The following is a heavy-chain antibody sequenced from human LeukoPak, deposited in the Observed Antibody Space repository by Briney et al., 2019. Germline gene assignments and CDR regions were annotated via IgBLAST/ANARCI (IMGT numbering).Heavy chain of an antibody. J-gene: IGHJ6*03. CDR1: GYSISSGYY. CDR2: IYHSGST. D-gene: IGHD3-3*01. V-gene: IGHV4-38-2*01. Sequence: PSETLSLTCAVSGYSISSGYYWGWLRQPPGKGLEWIGSIYHSGSTYYNPSLKSRVTISVDTSKNQFSLKLSSVTAADTAVYYCARSPRVDHGYYYYYMDVWGKGTTVTVSS. CDR3: ARSPRVDHGYYYYYMDV.